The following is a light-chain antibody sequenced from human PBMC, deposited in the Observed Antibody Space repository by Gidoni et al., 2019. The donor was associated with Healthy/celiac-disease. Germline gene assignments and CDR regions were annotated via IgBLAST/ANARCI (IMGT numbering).Light chain of an antibody. CDR2: KAS. Sequence: DIQMTQSPSTLSASVVDRVTITCRASQCISSCLEWYQQKPGKAPKHLIYKASSLENGVPSTFSGSGSGTEFTLTISSLQPDDFATYYCQQYNSNSMYTFGQGTKLEIK. CDR1: QCISSC. CDR3: QQYNSNSMYT. V-gene: IGKV1-5*03. J-gene: IGKJ2*01.